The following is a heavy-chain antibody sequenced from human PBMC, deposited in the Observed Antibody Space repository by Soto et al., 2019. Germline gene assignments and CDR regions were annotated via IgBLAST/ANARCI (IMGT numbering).Heavy chain of an antibody. Sequence: ASVKVSCKASGYTFTSYGISWVRQAPGQGLEWMGWISAYNGNTNYAQKLQGRVTMTTDTSTSTAYMELRSLRSDDTAVYYCARDRRYSSSSSYYYYGMDVWCQGTTVTVSS. V-gene: IGHV1-18*01. J-gene: IGHJ6*02. D-gene: IGHD6-6*01. CDR3: ARDRRYSSSSSYYYYGMDV. CDR2: ISAYNGNT. CDR1: GYTFTSYG.